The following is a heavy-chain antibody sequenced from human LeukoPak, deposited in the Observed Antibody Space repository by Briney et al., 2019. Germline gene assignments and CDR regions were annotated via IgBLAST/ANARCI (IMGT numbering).Heavy chain of an antibody. CDR1: GGSVSSGRYY. CDR3: AGGYGSGSYGDY. Sequence: SETLSLTCTVSGGSVSSGRYYWSWIRQPPGKGLEWIWYIYYSGSANYNPSLKSRVTISVDTSKNQFSLKLSSVTAADTAVYYCAGGYGSGSYGDYWGQGTLVTVSS. CDR2: IYYSGSA. D-gene: IGHD3-10*01. V-gene: IGHV4-61*01. J-gene: IGHJ4*02.